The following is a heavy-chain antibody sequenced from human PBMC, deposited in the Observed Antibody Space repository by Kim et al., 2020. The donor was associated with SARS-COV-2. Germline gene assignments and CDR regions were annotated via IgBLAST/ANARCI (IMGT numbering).Heavy chain of an antibody. CDR2: IKQDGSAT. J-gene: IGHJ4*02. CDR3: TRVIGSIEY. CDR1: GFTFSNYW. D-gene: IGHD1-26*01. Sequence: GGSLRLSCAASGFTFSNYWMGWGRQAPGKGLEWVANIKQDGSATNYVGSVKGRFTMSRDNAKNSLYLQMNSLRAEDTAVYYCTRVIGSIEYRGQGTLVIVSS. V-gene: IGHV3-7*01.